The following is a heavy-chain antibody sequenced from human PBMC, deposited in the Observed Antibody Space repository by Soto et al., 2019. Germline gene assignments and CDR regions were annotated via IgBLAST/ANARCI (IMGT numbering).Heavy chain of an antibody. V-gene: IGHV3-23*01. J-gene: IGHJ4*02. CDR2: ISGSGDST. CDR3: ARRGSGSYYDY. D-gene: IGHD1-26*01. Sequence: EVQLLESGGGLVQPGGYLRLSCAASGFTFSSSAMRWVRRDPVKGLERGSAISGSGDSTYYADYVKGRFTISRDNSKNTLYRQMNSLRAESTAVYYFARRGSGSYYDYWCQGTLVTVSS. CDR1: GFTFSSSA.